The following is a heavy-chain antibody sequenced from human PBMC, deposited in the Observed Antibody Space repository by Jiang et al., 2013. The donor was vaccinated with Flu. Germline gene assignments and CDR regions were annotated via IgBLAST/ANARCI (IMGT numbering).Heavy chain of an antibody. D-gene: IGHD1-1*01. CDR2: TYPGDSDT. J-gene: IGHJ4*02. Sequence: VQLVESGAEVRKPGESLKISCKASGYSFTTYFIGWVRQKPGQGLEWMGITYPGDSDTRYSPSFQGQVTISADKSISTVYLQWSSLKASDTAIYYCARQNAHYQTDPFDYWGQGTLVTVSS. V-gene: IGHV5-51*01. CDR1: GYSFTTYF. CDR3: ARQNAHYQTDPFDY.